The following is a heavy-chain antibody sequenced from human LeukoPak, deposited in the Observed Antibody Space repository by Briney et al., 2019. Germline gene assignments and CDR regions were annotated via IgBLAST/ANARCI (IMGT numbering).Heavy chain of an antibody. J-gene: IGHJ4*02. V-gene: IGHV4-4*07. CDR1: GGSISSYY. D-gene: IGHD5/OR15-5a*01. CDR2: IYASGST. Sequence: PSETLSLTCAVSGGSISSYYWNWIRQPAAKGLEWIGRIYASGSTNNPSLKSRVTMLLDTSKNQFSLKLSSVTAADTAVYYCARDIGYSVINWGQGTLVTVSS. CDR3: ARDIGYSVIN.